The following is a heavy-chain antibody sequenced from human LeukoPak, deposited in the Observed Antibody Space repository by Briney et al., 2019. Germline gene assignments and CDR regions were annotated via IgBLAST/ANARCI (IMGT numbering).Heavy chain of an antibody. Sequence: GSLRLSCAASGFTFGDYYMSWIRQAPGKGLEWVGYIYYSGSTNYNPSLKSRVTISVDTSKNQFSLKLSSVTAADTAVYYCARAHDILTPFDYWGQGTLVTVSS. CDR2: IYYSGST. CDR3: ARAHDILTPFDY. CDR1: GFTFGDYY. J-gene: IGHJ4*02. D-gene: IGHD3-9*01. V-gene: IGHV4-59*01.